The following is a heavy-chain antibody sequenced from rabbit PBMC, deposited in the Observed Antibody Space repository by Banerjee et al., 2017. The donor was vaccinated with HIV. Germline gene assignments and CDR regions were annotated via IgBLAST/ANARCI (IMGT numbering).Heavy chain of an antibody. CDR1: GFTLSNYW. CDR2: IYTGDGNT. D-gene: IGHD2-1*01. J-gene: IGHJ3*01. V-gene: IGHV1S40*01. CDR3: ARDYNDYGDDTRLDL. Sequence: QSLEESGGDLVKPGASLTLTCKASGFTLSNYWICWVRQAPGKGLEWIACIYTGDGNTHYASWAKGRFTISKTSSTTVTLQMTSLTAADTATYFCARDYNDYGDDTRLDLWGPGTLVTVS.